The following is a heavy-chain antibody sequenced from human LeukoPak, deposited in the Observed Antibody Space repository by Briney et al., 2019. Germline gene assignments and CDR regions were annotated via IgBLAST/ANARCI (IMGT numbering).Heavy chain of an antibody. CDR1: GFTVSSNY. Sequence: GGSLRLSCAASGFTVSSNYMSWVRQAPGKGLEWVSAISGSGGSTYYADSVKGRFTISRDNSKNTLYLQMNSLRAEDTAVYYCAKDKRTVTPYDFDYWGQGTLVTVSS. V-gene: IGHV3-23*01. CDR2: ISGSGGST. D-gene: IGHD4-17*01. CDR3: AKDKRTVTPYDFDY. J-gene: IGHJ4*02.